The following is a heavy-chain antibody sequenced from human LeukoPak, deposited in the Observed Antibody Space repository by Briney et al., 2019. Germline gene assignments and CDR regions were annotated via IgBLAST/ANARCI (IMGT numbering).Heavy chain of an antibody. CDR1: GYTFTNYF. CDR3: ARRDCVGDCYSNWFDP. CDR2: INPRGGST. V-gene: IGHV1-46*01. Sequence: ASVKVSCKASGYTFTNYFIHWVRQAPAQGLEWMGIINPRGGSTGYAQKLQGRLTMTTDMSKRTVYMALSSLECEDTAVYYCARRDCVGDCYSNWFDPWGQGTLVSVSS. D-gene: IGHD2-21*02. J-gene: IGHJ5*02.